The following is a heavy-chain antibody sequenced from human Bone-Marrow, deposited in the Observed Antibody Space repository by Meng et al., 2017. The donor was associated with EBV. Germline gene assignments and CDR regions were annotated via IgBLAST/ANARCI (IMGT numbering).Heavy chain of an antibody. CDR1: GGAFRYPD. CDR2: LIPDFGKT. Sequence: GRVVQSGAGVKKAGSSVKVSCKASGGAFRYPDISWVRQAPGQGLEWMGGLIPDFGKTDYAPNYQDRVTITADESTSTAYMELNSLTTEDTAIYYCARESGRGYTPDFWGQGTLVTVFS. D-gene: IGHD3-10*01. V-gene: IGHV1-69*01. CDR3: ARESGRGYTPDF. J-gene: IGHJ4*02.